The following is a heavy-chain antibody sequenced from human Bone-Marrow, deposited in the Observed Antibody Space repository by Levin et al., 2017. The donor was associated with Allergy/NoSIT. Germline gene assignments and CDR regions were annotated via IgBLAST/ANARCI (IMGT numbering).Heavy chain of an antibody. CDR1: GLTVSTSY. CDR3: ARAGRSLAELGGYSMDV. CDR2: IYSGGST. V-gene: IGHV3-53*01. Sequence: GGSLRLSCVASGLTVSTSYMSWVRQAPGKGLEWVSVIYSGGSTYYADSVKGRFTISRDTSKNTLYLQMNSLRAEDTAVYYCARAGRSLAELGGYSMDVWGQGTTVTVSS. D-gene: IGHD3-10*01. J-gene: IGHJ6*02.